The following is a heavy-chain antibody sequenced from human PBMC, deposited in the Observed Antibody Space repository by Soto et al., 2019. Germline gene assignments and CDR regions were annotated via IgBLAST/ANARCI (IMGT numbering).Heavy chain of an antibody. V-gene: IGHV2-5*02. CDR3: AHISSPTVTTSAKYFQD. CDR1: GFSLSTSGVS. D-gene: IGHD4-17*01. Sequence: QITLKESGPTLVKPTQTLTLTCTFSGFSLSTSGVSVGWIRQPPGKALEWLALIYWDDDKRYSPSLKSRLTITKDTSKNQVILKIIIMDPVDTATYFCAHISSPTVTTSAKYFQDWGQGTLVTVSS. CDR2: IYWDDDK. J-gene: IGHJ1*01.